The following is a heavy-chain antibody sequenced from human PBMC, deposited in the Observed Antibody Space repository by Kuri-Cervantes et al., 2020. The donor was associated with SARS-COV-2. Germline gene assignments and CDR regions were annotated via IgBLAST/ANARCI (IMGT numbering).Heavy chain of an antibody. D-gene: IGHD3-3*01. CDR2: ISSNGGST. V-gene: IGHV3-64*02. Sequence: GGSLRLSCAASGFTFSSYAMHWVRQAPGKGLEYVSAISSNGGSTYYADSVKGRFTISRDNSKNTLYLQMNSLRAEDTAVYYCARRYYDFWSGYSNAFDIWGQGTMVTVSS. J-gene: IGHJ3*02. CDR1: GFTFSSYA. CDR3: ARRYYDFWSGYSNAFDI.